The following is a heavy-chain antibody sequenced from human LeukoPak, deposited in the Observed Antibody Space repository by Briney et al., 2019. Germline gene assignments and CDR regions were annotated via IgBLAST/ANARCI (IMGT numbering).Heavy chain of an antibody. Sequence: GGSLRLSCAASGFTFSSYGMHWVRQAPGKGLEWVAVIWYDGSNKYYADSVKGRFTISRDNSKNTLYLQVNSLRAEDTAVYYCAKDAVGVEKEDYYYYYMDVWGKGTTVTVSS. D-gene: IGHD3-10*01. J-gene: IGHJ6*03. CDR2: IWYDGSNK. CDR3: AKDAVGVEKEDYYYYYMDV. CDR1: GFTFSSYG. V-gene: IGHV3-33*06.